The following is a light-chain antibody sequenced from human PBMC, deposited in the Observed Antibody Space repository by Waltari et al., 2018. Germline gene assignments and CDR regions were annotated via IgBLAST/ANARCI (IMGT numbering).Light chain of an antibody. J-gene: IGKJ3*01. V-gene: IGKV1-33*01. CDR2: GAS. Sequence: DIQMTQSPSSLSASVGDRVPINCQASQAISHYLNWYQQKPGKAPKLLSYGASNLEGGVPSRFSGSGSGTRFICTISSLQPEDIATYYCQQSDTLPLTFGPGTKVNLK. CDR1: QAISHY. CDR3: QQSDTLPLT.